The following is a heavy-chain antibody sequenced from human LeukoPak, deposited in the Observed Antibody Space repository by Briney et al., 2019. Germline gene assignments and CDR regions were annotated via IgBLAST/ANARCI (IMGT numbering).Heavy chain of an antibody. CDR3: ARGQYSGSCFDN. Sequence: PSETLSLTCTVSGGSISSYLWSWIPQPPGKGLEWIGYIYYSGSTNYNPSLKSRVTILVDTSKNQFSLKVSSVTAADTAVYYCARGQYSGSCFDNWGQGSLVTVSS. D-gene: IGHD1-26*01. V-gene: IGHV4-59*01. CDR1: GGSISSYL. J-gene: IGHJ4*02. CDR2: IYYSGST.